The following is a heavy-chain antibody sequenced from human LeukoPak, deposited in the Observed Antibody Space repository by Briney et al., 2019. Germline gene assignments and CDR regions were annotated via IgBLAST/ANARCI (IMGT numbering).Heavy chain of an antibody. V-gene: IGHV1-69*13. Sequence: SVKVSCKASGYTFTSYGISWVRQAPGQGLEWMGGIIPIFGTANYAQKFQGRVTITADESTSTAYMELSGLRSEDTAVYYCAREPDDYGDLSGAFDIWGQGTMVTVSS. CDR2: IIPIFGTA. CDR3: AREPDDYGDLSGAFDI. D-gene: IGHD4-17*01. J-gene: IGHJ3*02. CDR1: GYTFTSYG.